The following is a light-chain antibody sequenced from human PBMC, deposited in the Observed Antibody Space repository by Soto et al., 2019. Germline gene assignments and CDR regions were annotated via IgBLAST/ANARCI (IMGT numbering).Light chain of an antibody. CDR3: QQYNNWQWT. V-gene: IGKV3-15*01. CDR2: GAS. Sequence: EIVMTPSPAPLSVSPGERATLSCRASQSVSSNLAWYQQKPGQAPRLLIYGASTRATGIPARFSGSGSGTEFTLTISSLQSEDFAVYYCQQYNNWQWTFGQGTKVDIK. CDR1: QSVSSN. J-gene: IGKJ1*01.